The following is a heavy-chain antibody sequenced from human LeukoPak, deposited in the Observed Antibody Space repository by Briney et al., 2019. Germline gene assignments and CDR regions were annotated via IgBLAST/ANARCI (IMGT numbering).Heavy chain of an antibody. D-gene: IGHD5-24*01. CDR1: RFTFSTYA. CDR2: ISGDGGNT. CDR3: ARDYEGDGSGYAFDI. Sequence: GGSLRLSCAASRFTFSTYAMSWVRQAPGKGLEWVSAISGDGGNTYYADSVKGRFTISRDNSKNTLYLQMNSLRAEDTAVYYCARDYEGDGSGYAFDIWGQGTMVTVSS. J-gene: IGHJ3*02. V-gene: IGHV3-23*01.